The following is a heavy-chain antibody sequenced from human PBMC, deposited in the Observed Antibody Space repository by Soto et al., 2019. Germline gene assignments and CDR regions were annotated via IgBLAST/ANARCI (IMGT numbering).Heavy chain of an antibody. D-gene: IGHD3-9*01. CDR3: ARLLFDYDILTSEPIYYYGMDV. Sequence: PSETLSLTCAVSGGSISSGGYSWSWIRQPPGKGLEWIGYMYHSGSTYYNPSLKSRVTISIDTSKNQFSLKLSSVTAADTAVYYCARLLFDYDILTSEPIYYYGMDVWGQGTTVTVSS. CDR1: GGSISSGGYS. CDR2: MYHSGST. V-gene: IGHV4-30-2*02. J-gene: IGHJ6*02.